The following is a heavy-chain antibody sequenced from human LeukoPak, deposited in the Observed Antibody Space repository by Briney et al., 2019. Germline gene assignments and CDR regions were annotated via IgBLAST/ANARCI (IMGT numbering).Heavy chain of an antibody. CDR3: ARDRGLAY. CDR2: INQDGSEK. CDR1: GSTFSTSW. V-gene: IGHV3-7*01. J-gene: IGHJ4*02. D-gene: IGHD5-12*01. Sequence: PGGSLRLSCAASGSTFSTSWMTWVRQGPGKGLEWVASINQDGSEKYYVDSGKGRFTISRDNAKNSLYLQLNSLRAEDTAVYYCARDRGLAYWGQGILVIVSS.